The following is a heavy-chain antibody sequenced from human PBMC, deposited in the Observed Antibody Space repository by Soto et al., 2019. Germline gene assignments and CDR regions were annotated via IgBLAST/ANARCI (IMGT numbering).Heavy chain of an antibody. CDR2: TYYRSKCYN. CDR3: ASGSWEPRGKSFDI. Sequence: QVQLQQSGPGLVKPSQTLSLTCAISGDSVSSNSAAWNWIRQSPSRGLEWLGRTYYRSKCYNDYAVSVKSRLTITPDTSKNQFSLQLNSVTPEDTAVYYCASGSWEPRGKSFDIWGQGTMVTVSS. D-gene: IGHD1-26*01. J-gene: IGHJ3*02. CDR1: GDSVSSNSAA. V-gene: IGHV6-1*01.